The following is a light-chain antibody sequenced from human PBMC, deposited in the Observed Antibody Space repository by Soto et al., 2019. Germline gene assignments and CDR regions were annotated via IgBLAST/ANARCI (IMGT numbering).Light chain of an antibody. V-gene: IGKV3-11*01. CDR3: QQRSNWPPIT. J-gene: IGKJ5*01. CDR1: QSVTSN. CDR2: GAS. Sequence: EVVMTQSPDTLSVSPGERVTLSCRASQSVTSNLAWYQQKVGQAPRLLIYGASTRATGVPARFSGSGSGTDFTLTISSLEPEDFVVYYCQQRSNWPPITFGQGTRLEIK.